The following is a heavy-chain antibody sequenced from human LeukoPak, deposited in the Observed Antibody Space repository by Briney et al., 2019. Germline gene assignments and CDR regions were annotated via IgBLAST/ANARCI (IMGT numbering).Heavy chain of an antibody. V-gene: IGHV4-4*02. CDR2: IYHSGST. Sequence: SETLSLTCAVSGGPISNNNWWGWVRQPPGKGLEWIGEIYHSGSTNYNPSLKTRITISVDKSKNQFSLNLNSVTGADTAVYYCARNIFGVVTPLYFDHWGQGTLVTVSS. J-gene: IGHJ4*02. CDR1: GGPISNNNW. D-gene: IGHD3-3*01. CDR3: ARNIFGVVTPLYFDH.